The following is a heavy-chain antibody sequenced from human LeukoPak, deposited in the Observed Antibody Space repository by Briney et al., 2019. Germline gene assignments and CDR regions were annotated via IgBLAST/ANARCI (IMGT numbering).Heavy chain of an antibody. CDR1: GFTFSSYW. V-gene: IGHV3-74*01. J-gene: IGHJ4*02. Sequence: GGSLRLSCAASGFTFSSYWMHWVRRAPGRGLVWVSRINSDGSSTSYADSVKGRFTISRDNSKNTLYLQMNSLRAEDTAVYYCARDLGYGGSLDYWGQGTLVTVSS. D-gene: IGHD4-23*01. CDR3: ARDLGYGGSLDY. CDR2: INSDGSST.